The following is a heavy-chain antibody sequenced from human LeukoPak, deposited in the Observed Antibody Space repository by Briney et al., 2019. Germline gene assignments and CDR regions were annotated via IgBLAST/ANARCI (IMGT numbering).Heavy chain of an antibody. CDR1: GYSFTSYW. CDR3: ARLKVEMATITELYITGYYYYMDV. D-gene: IGHD5-24*01. Sequence: GESLKISCKGSGYSFTSYWIGWVRQMPGKGLEWMGIIYPGDSDTRYSPSFQGQVTISADKSISTAYLQWSSLKASDTAMYYCARLKVEMATITELYITGYYYYMDVWGKGTTVTISS. CDR2: IYPGDSDT. V-gene: IGHV5-51*01. J-gene: IGHJ6*03.